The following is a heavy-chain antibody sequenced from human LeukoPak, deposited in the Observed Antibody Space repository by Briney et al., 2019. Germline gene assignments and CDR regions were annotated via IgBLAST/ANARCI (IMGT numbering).Heavy chain of an antibody. CDR1: GGSISSYY. J-gene: IGHJ4*02. D-gene: IGHD3-22*01. Sequence: SETLSLTCTVSGGSISSYYWSWIRQPPGKGLEWIGYIYYSGSTNYNPSLKSRVTISVDTSKNQFSLKLSSVTAADTAVYYCARGGYSDSSGYDYWGQGTLVTVSS. CDR3: ARGGYSDSSGYDY. V-gene: IGHV4-59*01. CDR2: IYYSGST.